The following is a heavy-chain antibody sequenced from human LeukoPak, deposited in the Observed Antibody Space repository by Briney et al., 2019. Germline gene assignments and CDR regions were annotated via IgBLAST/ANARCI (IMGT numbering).Heavy chain of an antibody. Sequence: GGSLKLSCAASGFSFSSYWMSWVRQIPGKGLEWVANIKQDGSEKYYVDSVNGRFTISRDNAKSSLYLQMNSLRAEDTAVYYCARGRRVPAAMGNWFDPWGQGNLVTVSS. CDR3: ARGRRVPAAMGNWFDP. CDR2: IKQDGSEK. CDR1: GFSFSSYW. V-gene: IGHV3-7*02. D-gene: IGHD2-2*01. J-gene: IGHJ5*02.